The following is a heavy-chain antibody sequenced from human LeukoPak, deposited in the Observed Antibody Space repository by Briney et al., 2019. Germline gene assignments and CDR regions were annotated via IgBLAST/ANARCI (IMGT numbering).Heavy chain of an antibody. Sequence: GGSLRLSCAASGFTFITYAMSWVRQAPGKGLEWVSTVSGSGGSTYYADSVKGRFTISRDNSKNTLYLQMNSLRAEDTAVYYCARDHVPSVVVAATSFDYWGQGTLVTVSS. V-gene: IGHV3-23*01. J-gene: IGHJ4*02. CDR1: GFTFITYA. CDR2: VSGSGGST. D-gene: IGHD2-15*01. CDR3: ARDHVPSVVVAATSFDY.